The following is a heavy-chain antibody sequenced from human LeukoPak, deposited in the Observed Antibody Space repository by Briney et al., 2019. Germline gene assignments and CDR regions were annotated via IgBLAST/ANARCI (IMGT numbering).Heavy chain of an antibody. J-gene: IGHJ3*02. V-gene: IGHV1-18*01. D-gene: IGHD3-10*01. CDR2: ISAYNGNT. CDR1: GYTFTSYG. CDR3: ARSGAPNYGSGSYYNDDHDAFDI. Sequence: GASVKVSCKASGYTFTSYGISWVRQAPGQGLEWMGWISAYNGNTNYAQKLQGRVTMTTDTSTSTAYMELRSPRSDDTAVYYCARSGAPNYGSGSYYNDDHDAFDIWGQGTMVTVSS.